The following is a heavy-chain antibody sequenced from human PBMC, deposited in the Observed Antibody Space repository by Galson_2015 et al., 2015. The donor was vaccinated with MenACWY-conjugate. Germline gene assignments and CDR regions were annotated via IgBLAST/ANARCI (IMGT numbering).Heavy chain of an antibody. CDR2: INQDGSEK. V-gene: IGHV3-7*03. Sequence: SLRLSCATYGFTFTNYWMSWVRQAPGKGLEWVANINQDGSEKYYVDSVKGRFTISRDNAQNSLFLQMNSLRAEDTAMYYCVEGLTGWGQGTLVTVSS. CDR3: VEGLTG. D-gene: IGHD1-20*01. J-gene: IGHJ4*02. CDR1: GFTFTNYW.